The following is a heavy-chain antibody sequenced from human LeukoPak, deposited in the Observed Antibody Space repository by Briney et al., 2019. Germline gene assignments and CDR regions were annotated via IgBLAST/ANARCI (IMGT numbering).Heavy chain of an antibody. V-gene: IGHV1-8*03. CDR2: MNPNSGNT. Sequence: ASVKVSCKASGYTFTSYDINWVRQATGQGLEWMGWMNPNSGNTGYAQKFQGRVTITRNTSISTAYMELSSLRSEDTAVYYCARVSIVSENLDYWGQGTLVTVSS. D-gene: IGHD1-14*01. CDR3: ARVSIVSENLDY. J-gene: IGHJ4*02. CDR1: GYTFTSYD.